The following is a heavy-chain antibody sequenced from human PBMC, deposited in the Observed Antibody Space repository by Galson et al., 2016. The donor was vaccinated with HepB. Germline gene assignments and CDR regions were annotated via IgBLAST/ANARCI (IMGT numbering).Heavy chain of an antibody. J-gene: IGHJ6*02. CDR3: ATKHRYCSGEDCYYYGMDV. CDR2: IVPIYVIV. CDR1: GGTFSTYA. D-gene: IGHD2-15*01. V-gene: IGHV1-69*13. Sequence: SVKVSCKASGGTFSTYAISWVRQAPGQGLEWMGGIVPIYVIVKYAQKFQGRVMITADESTSTVYMELNSLRSEDTALYYCATKHRYCSGEDCYYYGMDVWGQGTTVTVSS.